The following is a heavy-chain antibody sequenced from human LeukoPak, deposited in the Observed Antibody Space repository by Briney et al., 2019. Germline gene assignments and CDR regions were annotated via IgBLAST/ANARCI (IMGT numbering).Heavy chain of an antibody. CDR1: GFTFRSYG. V-gene: IGHV3-64*01. CDR3: ATYYYDSGGFHFHH. CDR2: ISSNGGRT. J-gene: IGHJ1*01. Sequence: GGSLRLSCAASGFTFRSYGMHWVRQAPGKGLEYVSAISSNGGRTYYANSVKGRFTIPRDNSRNTLYLQMGSLRAEDIAVYYCATYYYDSGGFHFHHWGQGTLVTVSS. D-gene: IGHD3-22*01.